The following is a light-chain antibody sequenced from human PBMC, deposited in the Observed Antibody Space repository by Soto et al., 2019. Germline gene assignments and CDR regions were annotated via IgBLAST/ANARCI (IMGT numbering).Light chain of an antibody. CDR3: QQRSNWPLT. V-gene: IGKV3-11*01. CDR1: QILTNY. Sequence: EIVLTQSPATLSLSPGERATLSCRASQILTNYLNWYQQKPGQAPRLLIYEVSNRAIGIPARFSGSGSGTDFTLTISSLEPEDFAVYYCQQRSNWPLTFGGGTKVEVK. J-gene: IGKJ4*01. CDR2: EVS.